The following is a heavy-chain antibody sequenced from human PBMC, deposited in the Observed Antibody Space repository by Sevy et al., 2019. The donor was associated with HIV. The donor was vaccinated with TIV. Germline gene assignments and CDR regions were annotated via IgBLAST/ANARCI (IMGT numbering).Heavy chain of an antibody. CDR3: ARGPGSYDSSGYYYQ. CDR1: GFTFSSYS. J-gene: IGHJ4*02. CDR2: INSISTYI. D-gene: IGHD3-22*01. V-gene: IGHV3-21*01. Sequence: GGSLRLSCAASGFTFSSYSMHWVRQAPGKGLEWVSSINSISTYIYYADSVKGRFTISRDNSKNSLYLQMNSLRAEDTAVYYCARGPGSYDSSGYYYQWGQGTLVTVSS.